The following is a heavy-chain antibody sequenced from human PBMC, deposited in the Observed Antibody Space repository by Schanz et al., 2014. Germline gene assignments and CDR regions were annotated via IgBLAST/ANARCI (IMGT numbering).Heavy chain of an antibody. Sequence: VQLVESGGGVVQPGGSLRLSCAASGFTFSSHWMHWVRQDPGKGLVWVAHINSVGRTTYYADSVTGRFTISRDNSKNALYLQMNSLRAEDTAVYFCAKGRCGDYSDLDNWGQGTMVNVSS. CDR1: GFTFSSHW. V-gene: IGHV3-74*02. CDR2: INSVGRTT. J-gene: IGHJ3*02. CDR3: AKGRCGDYSDLDN. D-gene: IGHD4-4*01.